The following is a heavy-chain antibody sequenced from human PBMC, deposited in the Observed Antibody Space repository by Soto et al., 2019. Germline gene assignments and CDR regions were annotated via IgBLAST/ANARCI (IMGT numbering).Heavy chain of an antibody. D-gene: IGHD4-17*01. J-gene: IGHJ3*02. Sequence: EVQLLESGGGLVQPGGSLRLSCAASGFTFSSYAMSWVRQAPGTGLEWVSAISGSGGSTYYADSVKGRFTISRDNSKNSLVLQMNTVRAADTAVYYCAKDSRPDGDYGDAFDIWGQGTMVTVSS. V-gene: IGHV3-23*01. CDR3: AKDSRPDGDYGDAFDI. CDR2: ISGSGGST. CDR1: GFTFSSYA.